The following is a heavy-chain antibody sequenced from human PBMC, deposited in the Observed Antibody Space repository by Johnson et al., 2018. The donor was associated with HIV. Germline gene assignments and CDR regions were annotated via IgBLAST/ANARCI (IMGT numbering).Heavy chain of an antibody. D-gene: IGHD3-22*01. Sequence: GLVWVSHINSDGSSTDYADSVKGRFTISRDSAKSTLYLQMNSLRAEDTAVYYCARGRGYYRFDAFDIWGQGTMVTVSS. CDR2: INSDGSST. J-gene: IGHJ3*02. CDR3: ARGRGYYRFDAFDI. V-gene: IGHV3-74*01.